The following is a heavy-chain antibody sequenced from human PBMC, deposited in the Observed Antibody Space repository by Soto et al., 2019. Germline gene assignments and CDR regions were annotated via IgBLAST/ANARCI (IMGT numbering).Heavy chain of an antibody. CDR1: GGTFSSYA. D-gene: IGHD6-13*01. V-gene: IGHV1-69*13. CDR2: IIPIFGTA. Sequence: SVKVSCKASGGTFSSYAISWVRQAPGQGLEWMGGIIPIFGTANYAQKFQGRVTITADESTSTAYMELSSLRSEDTAVYYCARDRGRIQAAGTPNGMDVWGQGTKGTVS. J-gene: IGHJ6*02. CDR3: ARDRGRIQAAGTPNGMDV.